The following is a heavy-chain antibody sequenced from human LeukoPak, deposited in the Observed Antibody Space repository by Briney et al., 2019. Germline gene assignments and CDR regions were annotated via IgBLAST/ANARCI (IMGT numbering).Heavy chain of an antibody. CDR1: GYTFTSYY. Sequence: GASVKVSCKASGYTFTSYYMHWVRQAPGQGLEWMGWINPNSGGTNYAQKFQGRVTMTRDTSISTAYMELSRLRSDDTAVYYCAREVVGATVFDYWGQGTLVTVSS. D-gene: IGHD1-26*01. J-gene: IGHJ4*02. V-gene: IGHV1-2*02. CDR2: INPNSGGT. CDR3: AREVVGATVFDY.